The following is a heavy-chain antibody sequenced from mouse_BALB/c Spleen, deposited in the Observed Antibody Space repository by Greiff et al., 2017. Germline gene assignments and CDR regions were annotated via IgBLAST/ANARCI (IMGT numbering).Heavy chain of an antibody. J-gene: IGHJ4*01. CDR1: GFTFSDYY. CDR3: ARAVYYGTFYAMDY. CDR2: ISDGGSYT. V-gene: IGHV5-4*02. D-gene: IGHD2-1*01. Sequence: EVKLVESGGGLVKPGGSLKLSCAASGFTFSDYYMYWVRQTPEKRLEWVATISDGGSYTYYPDSVKGRFTISRDNAKNNLYLQMSSLKSEDTAMYYCARAVYYGTFYAMDYWGQGTSVTVSS.